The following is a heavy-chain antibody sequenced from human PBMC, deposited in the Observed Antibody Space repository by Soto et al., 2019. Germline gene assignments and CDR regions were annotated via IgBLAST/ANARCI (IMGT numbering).Heavy chain of an antibody. V-gene: IGHV3-7*03. Sequence: GGSLRLSCAVSGLTFSTTWMTWVRQAPGKRLEWLASINQDGSATYYVYSVKGRFTISRDNAKNSLYLQLNSLRAEDSATYYCERDRGPNNIDSWGQGTLVTVSS. D-gene: IGHD1-1*01. J-gene: IGHJ4*02. CDR3: ERDRGPNNIDS. CDR1: GLTFSTTW. CDR2: INQDGSAT.